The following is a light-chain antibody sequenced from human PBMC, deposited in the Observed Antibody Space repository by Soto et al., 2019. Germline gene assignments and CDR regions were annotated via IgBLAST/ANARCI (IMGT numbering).Light chain of an antibody. J-gene: IGKJ4*01. CDR2: DAS. CDR1: QDIKNY. Sequence: MTQSPSSLSASVGDRVTITCQAMQDIKNYLNWYQQKSGKAPKLLIYDASDLETGVPSRFSGSGSGTDFTFTINSLQPEDIATYDCQPYDTRPRTCGGGTKEDI. CDR3: QPYDTRPRT. V-gene: IGKV1-33*01.